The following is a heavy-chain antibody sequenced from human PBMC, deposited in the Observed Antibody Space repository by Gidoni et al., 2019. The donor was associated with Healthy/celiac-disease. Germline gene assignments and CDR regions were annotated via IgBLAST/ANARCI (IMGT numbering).Heavy chain of an antibody. Sequence: QVQLVQSGAEVKKPGSSVKVSCKASGGTFSSYAISWVRPAPGQGLEWLGGIIPIFGTANYAQKFQGRVTTTADESPSTAYMELSSLRSEDTAVYYCALTEPRHCTNGGCYRGAYYYYYGMDVWGQGTTVTVSS. D-gene: IGHD2-8*01. CDR3: ALTEPRHCTNGGCYRGAYYYYYGMDV. CDR1: GGTFSSYA. CDR2: IIPIFGTA. V-gene: IGHV1-69*01. J-gene: IGHJ6*02.